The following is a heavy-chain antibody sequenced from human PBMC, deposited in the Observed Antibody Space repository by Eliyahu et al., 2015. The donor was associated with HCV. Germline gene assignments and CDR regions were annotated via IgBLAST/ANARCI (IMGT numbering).Heavy chain of an antibody. CDR1: GYSXTNYW. V-gene: IGHV5-10-1*03. J-gene: IGHJ6*02. CDR3: ARQIGRSNYDNNGYYYYYYGLDV. D-gene: IGHD3-22*01. Sequence: EVHLVQSGAEVKKPGXSLRIXCKGSGYSXTNYWXNWVRQMXGKGLEWXGRIDPSDSXTNYSPSFQGHATISADKSISTAYLQWSSLKASDTAMYYCARQIGRSNYDNNGYYYYYYGLDVWGQGTTVTVSS. CDR2: IDPSDSXT.